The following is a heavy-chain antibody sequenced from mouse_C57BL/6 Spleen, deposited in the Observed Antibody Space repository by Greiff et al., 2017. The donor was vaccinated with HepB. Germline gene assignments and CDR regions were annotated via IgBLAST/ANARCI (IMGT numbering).Heavy chain of an antibody. Sequence: QVQLQQSGPGLVQPSQSLSITCTVSGFSLTSYGVHWVRQSPGKGLEWLGVIWSGGSTDYNAAFISRLSISKDNSKSQVFFKMNSLQADDTAIYYSARNYYGSRIWYFDVWGTGTTVTVSS. CDR3: ARNYYGSRIWYFDV. CDR1: GFSLTSYG. D-gene: IGHD1-1*01. CDR2: IWSGGST. V-gene: IGHV2-2*01. J-gene: IGHJ1*03.